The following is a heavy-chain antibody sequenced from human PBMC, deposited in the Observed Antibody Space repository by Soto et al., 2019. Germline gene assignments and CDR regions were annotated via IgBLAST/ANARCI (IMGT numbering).Heavy chain of an antibody. Sequence: HPWGSLRLSCAASGFTCSSYGRHWVRQAPGKGLEWVAVISYDGRNKYYADSVKGRFTISRDNSKNTLYLQMNSLRAEDTAVYYCANSRRAAPSWYYYGMDVWGQGTTVTVSS. CDR2: ISYDGRNK. D-gene: IGHD6-6*01. CDR3: ANSRRAAPSWYYYGMDV. CDR1: GFTCSSYG. V-gene: IGHV3-30*18. J-gene: IGHJ6*02.